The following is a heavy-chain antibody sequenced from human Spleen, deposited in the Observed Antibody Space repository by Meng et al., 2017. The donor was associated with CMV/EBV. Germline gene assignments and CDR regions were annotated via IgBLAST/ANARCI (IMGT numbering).Heavy chain of an antibody. D-gene: IGHD3-3*01. V-gene: IGHV4-34*01. Sequence: ESLKISCAVYGGSFSGYYWGWIRQPPGKGLEWIGEIHHSGGTKYNPSLKSRVTISVDTSKNQFSLGLSSVTAADTAVYYCSRGPPTEIWSVYHWFDPWGQGTLVTVSS. CDR1: GGSFSGYY. CDR2: IHHSGGT. J-gene: IGHJ5*02. CDR3: SRGPPTEIWSVYHWFDP.